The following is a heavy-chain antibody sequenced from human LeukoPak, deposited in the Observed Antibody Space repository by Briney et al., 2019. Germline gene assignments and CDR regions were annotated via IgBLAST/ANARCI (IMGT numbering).Heavy chain of an antibody. CDR3: ARGRGYTYATFDY. J-gene: IGHJ4*02. V-gene: IGHV4-59*01. CDR2: IYYSGST. Sequence: SETLSLTCTGSGVSISLYYWSWIRQPPGKGLEWIGYIYYSGSTNYNPSLKSRVTISLDTSKNQFSLKLTSVTAADTAVYYCARGRGYTYATFDYWGQGTLVTVSA. D-gene: IGHD5-18*01. CDR1: GVSISLYY.